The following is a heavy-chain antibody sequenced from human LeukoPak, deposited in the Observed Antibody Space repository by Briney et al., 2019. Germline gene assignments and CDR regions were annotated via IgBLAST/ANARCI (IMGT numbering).Heavy chain of an antibody. J-gene: IGHJ4*02. D-gene: IGHD2-8*01. CDR3: ARMVFGIMTGYYHDS. CDR2: RYHNGNS. CDR1: GVSISSHY. V-gene: IGHV4-59*11. Sequence: SETLSLTCNVSGVSISSHYWSWLRQPPGKGLEWIGYRYHNGNSNYNPSLRSRVTVSIDMSKSQVSLSLNPVTAADTAVYYCARMVFGIMTGYYHDSWGQGTLVTVSS.